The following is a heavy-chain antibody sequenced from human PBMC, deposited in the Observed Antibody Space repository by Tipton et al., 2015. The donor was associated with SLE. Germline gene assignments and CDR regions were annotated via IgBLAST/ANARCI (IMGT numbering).Heavy chain of an antibody. D-gene: IGHD2-21*01. CDR2: IYTSGST. V-gene: IGHV4-61*02. Sequence: TLSLTCTVSGGSISSGSYYWSWIRQPAGKGLEWIGRIYTSGSTNYNPSLKSRVTISVDTSKNQFSLKLSSVTAADTAVYYCARGCGGDCLIPEYFQLWGQGTLVTVSS. CDR3: ARGCGGDCLIPEYFQL. J-gene: IGHJ1*01. CDR1: GGSISSGSYY.